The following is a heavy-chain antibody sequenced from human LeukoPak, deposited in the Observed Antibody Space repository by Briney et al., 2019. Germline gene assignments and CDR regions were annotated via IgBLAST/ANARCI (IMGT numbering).Heavy chain of an antibody. CDR1: GFTFSSYA. CDR2: IYYSGST. Sequence: GSLRLSRAASGFTFSSYAMSWVRQAPGKGLEWIGYIYYSGSTNYNPSLKSRVTISVDTSKNQFSLKLSSVTAADTAVYYCARRGWELLDVFDYWGQGTLVTVSS. D-gene: IGHD1-26*01. CDR3: ARRGWELLDVFDY. J-gene: IGHJ4*02. V-gene: IGHV4-59*08.